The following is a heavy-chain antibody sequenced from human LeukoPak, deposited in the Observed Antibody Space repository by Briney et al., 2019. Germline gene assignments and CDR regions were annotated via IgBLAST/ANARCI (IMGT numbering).Heavy chain of an antibody. Sequence: SETLSLTCAVYGGSFSGYYLSLIRQPPGKGLVWIGEINHSGSTNYNPSLKSRVTISVDTSKNQFSLKLSSVAAADTAVYYCARAGKSSGWYGIGYFDYWGQGTLVTVSS. V-gene: IGHV4-34*01. CDR3: ARAGKSSGWYGIGYFDY. D-gene: IGHD6-19*01. CDR1: GGSFSGYY. CDR2: INHSGST. J-gene: IGHJ4*02.